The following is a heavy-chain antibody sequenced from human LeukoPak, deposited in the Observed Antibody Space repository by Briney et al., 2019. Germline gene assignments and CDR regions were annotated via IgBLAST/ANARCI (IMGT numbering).Heavy chain of an antibody. CDR1: GFTVSSNY. CDR2: IYSGGST. V-gene: IGHV3-66*01. CDR3: AREDHLGRYYYYGMDV. Sequence: GWSLRLSCAASGFTVSSNYMSWVRQAPGKGLEWVSVIYSGGSTYYADSVKGRFTISRDNSKNTLYLQMNSLRAEDTAVYYCAREDHLGRYYYYGMDVWGQGTTVTVSS. J-gene: IGHJ6*02.